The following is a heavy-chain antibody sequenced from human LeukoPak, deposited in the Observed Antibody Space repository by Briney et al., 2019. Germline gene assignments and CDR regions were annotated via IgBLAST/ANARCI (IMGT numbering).Heavy chain of an antibody. V-gene: IGHV1-58*02. Sequence: SAKVSCKASGFTFSNSAMQWVRQARGQRLEWIGWIVVASGNTKYAQKFQERVTITRDMSTSTAYMELSSLRPEDTALYYCAAAPIEMQQRGFDYWGQGSLVTVSS. CDR2: IVVASGNT. J-gene: IGHJ4*02. CDR1: GFTFSNSA. CDR3: AAAPIEMQQRGFDY. D-gene: IGHD5-24*01.